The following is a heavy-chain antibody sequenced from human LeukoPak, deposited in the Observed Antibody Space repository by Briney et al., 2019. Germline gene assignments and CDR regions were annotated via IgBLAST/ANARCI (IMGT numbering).Heavy chain of an antibody. Sequence: GGSLRLSCAASGFTFSGFWMRWVRQAPGKGLEWVANINQDGSEKYYVDSVKGRFTISRDNAKSSLYLQMNSLRAEDTAVYYCARDQVGPEDWGQGTLVTVSS. CDR2: INQDGSEK. D-gene: IGHD1-26*01. V-gene: IGHV3-7*01. CDR1: GFTFSGFW. J-gene: IGHJ4*02. CDR3: ARDQVGPED.